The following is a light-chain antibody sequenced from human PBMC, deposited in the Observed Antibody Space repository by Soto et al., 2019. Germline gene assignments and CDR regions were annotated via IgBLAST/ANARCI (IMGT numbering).Light chain of an antibody. CDR1: QTIRSNY. CDR2: GAS. J-gene: IGKJ1*01. V-gene: IGKV3-20*01. Sequence: ETVLTQSPGTLSLSPGERATLSCRASQTIRSNYLAWYRQTPGQAPRLLIYGASNRATGIADRFSGSGSGKSFTHINSRLEPEDFALYYWQKYSRSPWTFGQGTKVEIK. CDR3: QKYSRSPWT.